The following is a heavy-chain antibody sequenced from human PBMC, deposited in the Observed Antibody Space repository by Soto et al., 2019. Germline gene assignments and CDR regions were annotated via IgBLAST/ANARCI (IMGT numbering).Heavy chain of an antibody. Sequence: PSETLSLTCTVSGGSISSSSYYWGWIRQPPGKGLEWIGSIYYSGSTYYNPSLKSRVTVSVDTSKNQFSLKLSSVTAADTAVYYCAREGRFLEWLSRAPYGMDVWGQGTTVTVSS. V-gene: IGHV4-39*02. CDR2: IYYSGST. CDR3: AREGRFLEWLSRAPYGMDV. CDR1: GGSISSSSYY. J-gene: IGHJ6*02. D-gene: IGHD3-3*01.